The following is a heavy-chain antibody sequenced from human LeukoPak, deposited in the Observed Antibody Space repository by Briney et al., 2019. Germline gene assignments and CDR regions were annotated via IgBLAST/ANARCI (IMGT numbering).Heavy chain of an antibody. CDR3: AKDGLRITMIVVVIPGPYYFDY. V-gene: IGHV3-23*01. Sequence: GGSLRLSCAASGISFSTYVMAWVRQAPGKGLEWVSAISGSGGSTYYADSVKGRFTISRDNSKNTLYLQMNSLRAEDTAVYYCAKDGLRITMIVVVIPGPYYFDYWGQGTLVTVSS. CDR2: ISGSGGST. J-gene: IGHJ4*02. CDR1: GISFSTYV. D-gene: IGHD3-22*01.